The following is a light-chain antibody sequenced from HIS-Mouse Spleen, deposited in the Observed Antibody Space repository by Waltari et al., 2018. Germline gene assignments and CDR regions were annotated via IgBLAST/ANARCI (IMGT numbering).Light chain of an antibody. V-gene: IGKV3-11*01. CDR2: DAS. CDR3: QQRSNWPPLT. Sequence: EIVLTQSPATLSLSPGERATLSCRASQSVRSYLAWYQQKPGQAPRLLIYDASHRATGIPARFSGSGSGTDFTLTISSLEPEDFAVYYCQQRSNWPPLTFGGRTKVEIK. J-gene: IGKJ4*01. CDR1: QSVRSY.